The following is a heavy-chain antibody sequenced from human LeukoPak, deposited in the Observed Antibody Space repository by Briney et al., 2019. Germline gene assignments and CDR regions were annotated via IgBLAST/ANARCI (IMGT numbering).Heavy chain of an antibody. CDR3: AKDTSITIFGVVSSYYGMDV. CDR1: GFIFDDYA. V-gene: IGHV3-9*01. CDR2: NSWSSGSI. D-gene: IGHD3-3*01. Sequence: QSGRSLRLSCAACGFIFDDYAMHWVRQGPGKGLEWVSGNSWSSGSIGYADSVKGRFTISRDNAKNSLYLQMNSLRAEDTALYYCAKDTSITIFGVVSSYYGMDVWGQGTTVTVSS. J-gene: IGHJ6*02.